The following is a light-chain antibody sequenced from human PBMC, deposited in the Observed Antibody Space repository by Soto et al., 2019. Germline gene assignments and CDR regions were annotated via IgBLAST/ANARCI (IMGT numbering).Light chain of an antibody. CDR1: ASDIGRYNY. Sequence: QSVLTQPPSASGSPGQSFTISCIGTASDIGRYNYVSWYQHHPGKAPKLIIYEVTKRPSGVPDRFSGSKSGNTASLTVSGLQADDEADYYCKSYVGSSNYVFGTGTKVTVL. V-gene: IGLV2-8*01. J-gene: IGLJ1*01. CDR3: KSYVGSSNYV. CDR2: EVT.